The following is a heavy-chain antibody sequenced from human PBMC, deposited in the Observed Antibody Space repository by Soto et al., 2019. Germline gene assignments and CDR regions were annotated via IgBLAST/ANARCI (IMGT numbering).Heavy chain of an antibody. CDR3: ARGRWLPFGSLDY. CDR1: GYTFTSYA. Sequence: GASVNVSCKASGYTFTSYAMHWVRQAPGQRLEWMGWINAGNGNTKYSQKFQGRVTITRDTSASTAYMELSSLRSEDTAVYYCARGRWLPFGSLDYWGQGTLVTVSS. V-gene: IGHV1-3*01. D-gene: IGHD5-12*01. J-gene: IGHJ4*02. CDR2: INAGNGNT.